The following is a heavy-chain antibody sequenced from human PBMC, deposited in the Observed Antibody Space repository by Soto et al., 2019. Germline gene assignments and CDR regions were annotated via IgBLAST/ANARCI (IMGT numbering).Heavy chain of an antibody. Sequence: QVQLVQSGAEVKKPGASVRVSCKASGYTFTSYDIYWVRQATGQGLEWMGWMNPFSGNAVYTQKFQDRVTMNRDTSINTAYMEMSGLRSEDTAVYYCTRGQGNHWGQGSLVTVSS. CDR2: MNPFSGNA. J-gene: IGHJ4*02. CDR3: TRGQGNH. V-gene: IGHV1-8*01. CDR1: GYTFTSYD.